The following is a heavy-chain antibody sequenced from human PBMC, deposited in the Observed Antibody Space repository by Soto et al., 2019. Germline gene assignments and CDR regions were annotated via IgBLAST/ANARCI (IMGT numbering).Heavy chain of an antibody. CDR1: GFTFTSSA. CDR2: IVVGGGNT. V-gene: IGHV1-58*02. D-gene: IGHD1-1*01. CDR3: AASEYNWNDDYYYGMDV. J-gene: IGHJ6*02. Sequence: SVKVSCKASGFTFTSSAMQWVRQARGQRLEWIGWIVVGGGNTNYAQKFQERVTITRDMSTSTAYMELSSLRSEDTAVYYCAASEYNWNDDYYYGMDVWGQGTTVTVSS.